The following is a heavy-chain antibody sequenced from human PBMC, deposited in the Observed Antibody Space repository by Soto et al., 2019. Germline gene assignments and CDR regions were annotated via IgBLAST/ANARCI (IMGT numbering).Heavy chain of an antibody. CDR2: MYHSGNT. D-gene: IGHD6-6*01. V-gene: IGHV4-38-2*02. CDR1: VYSISSGYY. J-gene: IGHJ5*02. CDR3: ARDLSSSSENWFDP. Sequence: ETLSLTGAVSVYSISSGYYWGCIRQPPGKGLEWIGSMYHSGNTYYNPSLKSRVTISVDTSKNQFSLKLSSVTAADTAVYYCARDLSSSSENWFDPWGQGILVTVSS.